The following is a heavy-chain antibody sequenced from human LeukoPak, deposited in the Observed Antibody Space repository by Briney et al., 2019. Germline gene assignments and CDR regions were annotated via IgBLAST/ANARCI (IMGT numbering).Heavy chain of an antibody. Sequence: GGSLRLSCAASGFTFSSYGMLWVRQAPGKGLEWVAFIRYDESNKYSADSVKGRFTISRDNSKNTLYLQMNSLNPEDTAVYYCAKMGTDGGSYLDYWGQGALVTVSS. J-gene: IGHJ4*02. CDR3: AKMGTDGGSYLDY. CDR2: IRYDESNK. V-gene: IGHV3-30*02. CDR1: GFTFSSYG. D-gene: IGHD2-8*01.